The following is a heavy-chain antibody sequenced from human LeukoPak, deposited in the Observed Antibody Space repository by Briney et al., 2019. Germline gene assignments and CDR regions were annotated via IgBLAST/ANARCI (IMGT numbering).Heavy chain of an antibody. CDR2: IRYDGSNK. D-gene: IGHD3-3*02. V-gene: IGHV3-30*02. CDR1: GFTFSSYG. Sequence: PGGSLRLSCAASGFTFSSYGMHWVRQAPGKGLEWVAFIRYDGSNKYYADSVKGRFTISRDNSKNTLYLQMHSLRAEDTAVYYCAKAALSYFDYWGQGTLVTVSS. J-gene: IGHJ4*02. CDR3: AKAALSYFDY.